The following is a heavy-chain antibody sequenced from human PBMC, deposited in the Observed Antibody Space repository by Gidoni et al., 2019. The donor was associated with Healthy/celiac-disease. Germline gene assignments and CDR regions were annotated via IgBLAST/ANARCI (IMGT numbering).Heavy chain of an antibody. CDR2: INPNSGGT. Sequence: QVQLVQSGAEVKKPGASVKVSCKASGYTFTGYYMHWVRQAPGQGLEWMGWINPNSGGTNYAQKFQGWVTMTRDTSISTAYMELSRLRSDDTAVYYCARERGTYYYDSSGYSDAFDIWGQGTMVTVSS. J-gene: IGHJ3*02. CDR1: GYTFTGYY. V-gene: IGHV1-2*04. D-gene: IGHD3-22*01. CDR3: ARERGTYYYDSSGYSDAFDI.